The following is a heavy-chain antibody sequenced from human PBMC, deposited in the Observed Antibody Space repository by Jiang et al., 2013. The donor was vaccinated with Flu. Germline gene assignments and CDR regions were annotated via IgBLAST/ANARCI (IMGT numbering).Heavy chain of an antibody. D-gene: IGHD3-3*01. CDR3: ASLVTEVDFWSGYYAGDY. V-gene: IGHV1-69*01. CDR2: IIPIFGTA. Sequence: SGAEVKKPGSSAKVSCKASGGTFSSYAISWVRQAPGQGLEWMGGIIPIFGTANYAQKFQGRVTITADESTSTAYMELSSLRSEDTAVYYCASLVTEVDFWSGYYAGDYWGQGTLVTVSS. J-gene: IGHJ4*02. CDR1: GGTFSSYA.